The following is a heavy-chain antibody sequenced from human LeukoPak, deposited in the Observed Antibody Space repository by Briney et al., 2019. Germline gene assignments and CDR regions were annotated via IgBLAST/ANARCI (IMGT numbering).Heavy chain of an antibody. CDR2: INHSGST. J-gene: IGHJ5*02. Sequence: SETLSLTCAVYGGSFSGYYWSWIRQPPGKGLEWIGEINHSGSTNYNPPLKSRVTISVDTSKNQFSLKLSSVTAADTAVYYCARDVQYCSGGSCYPNWFDPWGQGTLVTVSS. CDR3: ARDVQYCSGGSCYPNWFDP. CDR1: GGSFSGYY. V-gene: IGHV4-34*01. D-gene: IGHD2-15*01.